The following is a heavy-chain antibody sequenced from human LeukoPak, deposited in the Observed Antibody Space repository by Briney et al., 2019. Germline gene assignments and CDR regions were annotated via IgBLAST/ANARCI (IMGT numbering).Heavy chain of an antibody. D-gene: IGHD4-17*01. CDR2: ISYDGSNK. V-gene: IGHV3-30-3*01. J-gene: IGHJ6*02. Sequence: GRSLRLSCAASGFTFSSYAMHWVRQAPGKGLEWVAVISYDGSNKYYAGSVKGRFTISRDNSKNTLYLQMNSLRAEDTAVYYCARVTVTTPYYYYYGMDVWGQGTMVTVSS. CDR1: GFTFSSYA. CDR3: ARVTVTTPYYYYYGMDV.